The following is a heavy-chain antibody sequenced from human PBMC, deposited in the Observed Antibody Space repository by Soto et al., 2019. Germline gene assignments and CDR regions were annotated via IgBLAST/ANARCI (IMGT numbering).Heavy chain of an antibody. CDR1: GYTFSNYL. D-gene: IGHD3-10*02. Sequence: QVQLVQSGAEVKKPGASVKVSCKASGYTFSNYLLNWVRQAPGQGLEWMGWINAGNGHTKYSQKFQGRVTFTRDTSATTAYIELSSLRSEDTAVDYCASPSDCSGSYYWGQGTLVTVSS. CDR2: INAGNGHT. J-gene: IGHJ4*02. CDR3: ASPSDCSGSYY. V-gene: IGHV1-3*01.